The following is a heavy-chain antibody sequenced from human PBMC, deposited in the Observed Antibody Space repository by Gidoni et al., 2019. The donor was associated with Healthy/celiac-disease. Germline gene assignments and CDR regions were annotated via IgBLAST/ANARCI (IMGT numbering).Heavy chain of an antibody. V-gene: IGHV3-33*01. D-gene: IGHD7-27*01. CDR1: GFAFSSYG. CDR3: ARAPLPPWGAFDI. CDR2: IWYDGSNK. Sequence: QVQLVESGGGVVQPGRSLRLSCAASGFAFSSYGMHCVRQAPGKGLEWVAVIWYDGSNKDYADSVKGRFTISRDNSKNTLYLQMNSLRAEDTAVYYCARAPLPPWGAFDIWGQGTMVTVSS. J-gene: IGHJ3*02.